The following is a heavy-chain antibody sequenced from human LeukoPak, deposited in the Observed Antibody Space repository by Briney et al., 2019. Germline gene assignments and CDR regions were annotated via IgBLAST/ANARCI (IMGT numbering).Heavy chain of an antibody. CDR3: ARGPGPIAGAKNPFDI. CDR1: GLTFSSYA. V-gene: IGHV3-30*01. D-gene: IGHD1-26*01. CDR2: ISYDGSNK. J-gene: IGHJ3*02. Sequence: PGGSLRLSCAASGLTFSSYAMHWVRQAPGKGLEWVAGISYDGSNKYYADSVKGRFTISGDKSKNTLYLQMNSLRPEDTAFYYCARGPGPIAGAKNPFDIWGQGTMVTVSS.